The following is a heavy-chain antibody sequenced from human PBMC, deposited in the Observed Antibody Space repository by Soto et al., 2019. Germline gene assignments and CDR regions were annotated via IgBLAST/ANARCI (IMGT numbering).Heavy chain of an antibody. Sequence: QVQLQQWGAGLLKPSETLSLTCAVYGGSFSGYYWTWIRQTPGKGLEWIGEINHNGDTNYTPSLKSRVTMSVETSYSQFSLNLSSVTAADTAVYYCAEGLRTGDYWGRGTPVTVSS. J-gene: IGHJ4*02. CDR1: GGSFSGYY. V-gene: IGHV4-34*02. D-gene: IGHD3-9*01. CDR3: AEGLRTGDY. CDR2: INHNGDT.